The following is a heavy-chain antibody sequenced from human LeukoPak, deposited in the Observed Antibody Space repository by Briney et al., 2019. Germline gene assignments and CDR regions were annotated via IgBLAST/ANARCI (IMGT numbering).Heavy chain of an antibody. CDR1: GYTFTSYG. Sequence: ASVKVSCKASGYTFTSYGISWVRQAPGQGLEWMGWISAYNGNTNYAQKLQGRVTMTTDTSTSTAYMELSSLRSEDTAVYYCATRALRPFDYWGQGTLSPSPQ. CDR2: ISAYNGNT. CDR3: ATRALRPFDY. V-gene: IGHV1-18*01. D-gene: IGHD3-16*01. J-gene: IGHJ4*02.